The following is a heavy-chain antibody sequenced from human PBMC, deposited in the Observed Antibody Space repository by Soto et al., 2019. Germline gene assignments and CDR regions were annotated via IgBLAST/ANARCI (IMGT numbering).Heavy chain of an antibody. CDR2: ITYDGRNK. CDR1: GFTFSNYG. D-gene: IGHD3-22*01. Sequence: PGGSVRLSCAASGFTFSNYGMHWVRQAPGKGLEWVAVITYDGRNKYYADSLKGRFTISRDNSENTLSLQMNSLTPEDTAVYYCANDWREYDRNALDAFDICGQGTMVTVSS. J-gene: IGHJ3*02. V-gene: IGHV3-30*18. CDR3: ANDWREYDRNALDAFDI.